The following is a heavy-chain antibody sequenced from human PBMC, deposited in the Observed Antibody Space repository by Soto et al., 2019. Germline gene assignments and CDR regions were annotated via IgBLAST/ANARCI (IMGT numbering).Heavy chain of an antibody. Sequence: GGSLRLSCAASGFTFSSYSMNWVRQAPGKGLEWVSYISSSSSTIYYADSVKGRFTISRDNAKNSLYLQMNSLRAEDTAVYYCARDPHNWNHDAFDIWGQGTMVTVSS. J-gene: IGHJ3*02. CDR3: ARDPHNWNHDAFDI. CDR2: ISSSSSTI. V-gene: IGHV3-48*01. CDR1: GFTFSSYS. D-gene: IGHD1-20*01.